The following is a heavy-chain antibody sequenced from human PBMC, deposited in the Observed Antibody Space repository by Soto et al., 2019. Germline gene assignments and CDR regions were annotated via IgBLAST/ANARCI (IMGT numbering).Heavy chain of an antibody. CDR3: AKARWIAVAGNFDY. CDR2: ISWNSGSI. Sequence: GGSLRLSCAASGFTFDDYAMHWVRQAPGKGLEWVSGISWNSGSIGYADSVKGRFTISRDNAKNSLYLQMNSLRAEDTALYYCAKARWIAVAGNFDYWGQGTLVTVS. CDR1: GFTFDDYA. V-gene: IGHV3-9*01. J-gene: IGHJ4*02. D-gene: IGHD6-19*01.